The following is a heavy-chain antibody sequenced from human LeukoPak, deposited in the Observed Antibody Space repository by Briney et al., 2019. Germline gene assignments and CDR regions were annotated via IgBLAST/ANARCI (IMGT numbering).Heavy chain of an antibody. CDR3: ARSRCGSGSYCGFDY. CDR2: IKQEGSEK. J-gene: IGHJ4*02. Sequence: PGGSLRLSCAASGFTFSNYWMNWVRQAPGKGLEWVANIKQEGSEKYYVDSVKGRFTISRDNAKNSLYLQMNSLRAEDTAVYYCARSRCGSGSYCGFDYWGQGTLVTVSS. V-gene: IGHV3-7*01. CDR1: GFTFSNYW. D-gene: IGHD3-10*01.